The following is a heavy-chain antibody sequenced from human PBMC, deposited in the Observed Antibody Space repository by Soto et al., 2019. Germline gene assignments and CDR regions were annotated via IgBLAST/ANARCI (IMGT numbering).Heavy chain of an antibody. V-gene: IGHV4-31*03. CDR3: ARGRRYGSGSYYSSLIVSAFDI. CDR1: GGSISSGGYY. CDR2: IYYSGST. J-gene: IGHJ3*02. D-gene: IGHD3-10*01. Sequence: QVQLQESGPGLVKPSQTLSLTCTVSGGSISSGGYYWSWIRQHPGKGLEWIGYIYYSGSTYYNPSLKSRVTISVDTSKNQFSLKLSSATAADTAVYYCARGRRYGSGSYYSSLIVSAFDIWGQGTMVTVSS.